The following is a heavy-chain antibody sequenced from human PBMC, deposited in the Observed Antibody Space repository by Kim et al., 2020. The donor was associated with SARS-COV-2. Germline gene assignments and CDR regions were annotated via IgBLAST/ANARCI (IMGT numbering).Heavy chain of an antibody. D-gene: IGHD1-26*01. V-gene: IGHV1-69*13. J-gene: IGHJ4*02. CDR1: GGTFSSYA. CDR2: IIPIFVTA. Sequence: SVKVSCKASGGTFSSYAISWVRQAPGQGLEWMGGIIPIFVTANYAQKFQGRVTITADESTSTAYMELSSLRSEDTAVYYCARGPYSGSYSDYWGQGTLVTVSS. CDR3: ARGPYSGSYSDY.